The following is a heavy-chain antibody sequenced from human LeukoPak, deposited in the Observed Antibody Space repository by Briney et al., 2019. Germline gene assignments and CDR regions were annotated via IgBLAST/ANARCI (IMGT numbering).Heavy chain of an antibody. CDR3: ARGPPLYSGYDWGRDGYMPLDY. CDR2: ISSSSSYI. CDR1: GFTFSSYS. J-gene: IGHJ4*02. D-gene: IGHD5-12*01. V-gene: IGHV3-21*01. Sequence: GGSLRLSCAASGFTFSSYSMNWVRQAPGKGLEWVSSISSSSSYIYYADSVKGRFTISRDNAKNSLYLQMNSLRAEDTAVYYCARGPPLYSGYDWGRDGYMPLDYWGQGTLVTVSS.